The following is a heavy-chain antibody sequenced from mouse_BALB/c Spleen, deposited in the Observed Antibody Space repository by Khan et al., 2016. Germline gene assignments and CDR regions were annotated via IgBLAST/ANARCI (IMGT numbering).Heavy chain of an antibody. Sequence: QVQLKESGPGLVQPSQSLSITCTVSGFSLTVYGVHWVRQSPGKGLEWLGVIWSGGNTDYNPAFISRLSINKDNSKSQVFFKMNSLQANDTSIYYCSRSGPGWCFDVWGAGTTVTVSS. CDR1: GFSLTVYG. J-gene: IGHJ1*01. CDR3: SRSGPGWCFDV. CDR2: IWSGGNT. V-gene: IGHV2-2*02.